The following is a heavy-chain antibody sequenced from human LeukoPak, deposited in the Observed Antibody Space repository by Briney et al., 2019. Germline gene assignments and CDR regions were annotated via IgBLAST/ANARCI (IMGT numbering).Heavy chain of an antibody. Sequence: KASETLSLTCTVSGGSIGTYYWSWIRQPAGKGLEWIGRVFTTGGANYNPSLKSRVTMSLDTSRNLFSLKLNSVTAADTAVYYCASQEGYSYGPFDYWGQGTLVTVSS. V-gene: IGHV4-4*07. CDR3: ASQEGYSYGPFDY. J-gene: IGHJ4*02. D-gene: IGHD5-18*01. CDR1: GGSIGTYY. CDR2: VFTTGGA.